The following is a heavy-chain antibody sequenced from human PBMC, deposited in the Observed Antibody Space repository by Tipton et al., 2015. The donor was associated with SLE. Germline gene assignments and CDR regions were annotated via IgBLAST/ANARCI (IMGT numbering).Heavy chain of an antibody. J-gene: IGHJ4*02. CDR2: ISGYNGNT. CDR1: GYTFTGYY. CDR3: ARDRLGVSTGWYRGGFGF. V-gene: IGHV1-18*04. Sequence: QSGAEVKKPGASVKVSCKASGYTFTGYYMHWVRQAPGQGLEWMGWISGYNGNTNYAQKFHGRVTMTTDTSTSTGYLELRSLRSDDTAVYCGARDRLGVSTGWYRGGFGFWGQGTLVTVSS. D-gene: IGHD6-19*01.